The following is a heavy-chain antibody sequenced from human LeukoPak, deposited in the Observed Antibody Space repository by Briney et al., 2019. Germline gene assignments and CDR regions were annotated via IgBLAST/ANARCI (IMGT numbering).Heavy chain of an antibody. CDR3: ARTDTAVVFLDY. J-gene: IGHJ4*02. V-gene: IGHV4-30-4*01. Sequence: SETLSLTCTVSGGSISSGDDHWSWLRQPPGMGLEWIGYIYYSGSTYYNPYLKSRVTISVDPSKNQSSMKLSSVSAADTAIYYCARTDTAVVFLDYWGQGTLVTVSS. CDR2: IYYSGST. D-gene: IGHD5-18*01. CDR1: GGSISSGDDH.